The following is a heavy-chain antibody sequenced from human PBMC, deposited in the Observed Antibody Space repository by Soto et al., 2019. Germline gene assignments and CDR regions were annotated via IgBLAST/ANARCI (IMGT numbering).Heavy chain of an antibody. Sequence: RGESLKISCKASGYSFTTYYIAWLRQMPGKGLEWIGIIYPGDSDITYNPSFQGQVTISAERSTSTAYLQWDSLKASDTAMYYCARHQQFHYYYYGMDVWGQGTTVTVSS. CDR1: GYSFTTYY. J-gene: IGHJ6*02. V-gene: IGHV5-51*01. CDR3: ARHQQFHYYYYGMDV. CDR2: IYPGDSDI.